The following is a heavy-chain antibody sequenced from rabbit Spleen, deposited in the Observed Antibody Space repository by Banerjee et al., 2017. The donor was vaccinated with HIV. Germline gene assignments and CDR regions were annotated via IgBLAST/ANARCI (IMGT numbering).Heavy chain of an antibody. V-gene: IGHV1S40*01. CDR1: GFSFSSGYW. CDR3: ARDSGSSFSSYGMDL. J-gene: IGHJ6*01. CDR2: IYSTIHYT. Sequence: QSLEESGGGLVKPGASLTLTCKASGFSFSSGYWMCWVRQAPGMGLEWIGYIYSTIHYTYYASWAKGRFTISKTSSTTVTLQMTSLTVADTATYFCARDSGSSFSSYGMDLWGPGTLVTVS. D-gene: IGHD8-1*01.